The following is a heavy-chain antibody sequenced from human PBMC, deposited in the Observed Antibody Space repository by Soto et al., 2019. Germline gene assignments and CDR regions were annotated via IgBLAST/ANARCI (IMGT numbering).Heavy chain of an antibody. Sequence: QVQLVQSGAEVKKPGASVKVSCKASGYTFTSYFMHWVRQAPGQGLEWMGIINPSGGSTSYAQKFQGRVTMTRDPSTSTVYMELSSLRSEDTAVYYCARVYCSGGGCYGIDYWGQGTLVTVSS. CDR1: GYTFTSYF. J-gene: IGHJ4*02. V-gene: IGHV1-46*01. CDR3: ARVYCSGGGCYGIDY. D-gene: IGHD2-15*01. CDR2: INPSGGST.